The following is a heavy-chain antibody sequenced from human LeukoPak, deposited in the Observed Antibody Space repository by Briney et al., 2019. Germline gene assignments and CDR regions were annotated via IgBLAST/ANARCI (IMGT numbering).Heavy chain of an antibody. J-gene: IGHJ4*02. D-gene: IGHD4-17*01. CDR1: GFTFDDYG. CDR3: AKDRRDADYKFYFDY. Sequence: PGGSLRLSCAASGFTFDDYGMSWVRQAPGKGLEWVAFIRYDGSNKYYADSVKGRFTISRDNSKNTLYLQMNSLRAEDTAVYYCAKDRRDADYKFYFDYWGQGTLVTVSS. V-gene: IGHV3-30*02. CDR2: IRYDGSNK.